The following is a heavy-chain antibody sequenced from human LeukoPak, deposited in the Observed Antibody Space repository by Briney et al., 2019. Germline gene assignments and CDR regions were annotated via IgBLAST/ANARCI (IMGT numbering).Heavy chain of an antibody. Sequence: GGSLRLSCAASGLTLGNYWMSWIRQAPGKGLEWVAYIRYDGSDRYYADSVKGRFTISRDNSKNTLYLQMNSLRAEDTAVYYCAKERYSSSSLFAVTPFDYWGQRTRITVSS. V-gene: IGHV3-30*02. CDR1: GLTLGNYW. CDR3: AKERYSSSSLFAVTPFDY. D-gene: IGHD6-13*01. J-gene: IGHJ4*02. CDR2: IRYDGSDR.